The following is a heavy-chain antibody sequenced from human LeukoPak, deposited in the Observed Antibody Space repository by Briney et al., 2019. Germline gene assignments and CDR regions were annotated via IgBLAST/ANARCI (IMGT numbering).Heavy chain of an antibody. D-gene: IGHD6-6*01. V-gene: IGHV3-7*01. CDR2: IKQDGSEK. J-gene: IGHJ5*02. Sequence: GRSLRLSCAASGFTFSSYWMSWVRQPPGEGLEWVANIKQDGSEKYYVVSVKGRFTISRDNAKNSLYLQMNSLRAEDTAVYYCARVWAYSSSWSWFDPWGQGTLVTVSS. CDR3: ARVWAYSSSWSWFDP. CDR1: GFTFSSYW.